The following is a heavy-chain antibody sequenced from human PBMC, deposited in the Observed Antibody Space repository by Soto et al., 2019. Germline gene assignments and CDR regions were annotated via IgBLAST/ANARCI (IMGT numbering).Heavy chain of an antibody. V-gene: IGHV4-34*01. D-gene: IGHD3-10*01. CDR3: ARGRELGDAFDI. CDR1: GGSFSGYY. Sequence: SETLSLTCAVYGGSFSGYYWSWIRQPPGKGLEWIGEINHSGSTNYNPALKSRVTITLDTAKNQFSLKLSFVTAADTAVYYCARGRELGDAFDIWGQGTMVTVSS. J-gene: IGHJ3*02. CDR2: INHSGST.